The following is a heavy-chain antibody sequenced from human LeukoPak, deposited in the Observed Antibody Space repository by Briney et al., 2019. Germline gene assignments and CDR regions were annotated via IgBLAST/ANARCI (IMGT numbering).Heavy chain of an antibody. CDR1: GYTLTELS. CDR2: FDPEDGET. J-gene: IGHJ4*02. D-gene: IGHD3-22*01. CDR3: ATGINYYDSSGYSR. Sequence: ASVKASCKVSGYTLTELSMHWVRQAPGKGLEWMGGFDPEDGETIYAQKFQGRVTMTEDTSTDTAYMELSSLRSEDTAVYYCATGINYYDSSGYSRWGQGTLVTVSS. V-gene: IGHV1-24*01.